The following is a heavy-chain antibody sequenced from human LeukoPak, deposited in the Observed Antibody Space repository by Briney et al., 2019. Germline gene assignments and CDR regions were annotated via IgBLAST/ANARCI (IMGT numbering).Heavy chain of an antibody. CDR1: GSTFSSYA. CDR2: IIPIFGTA. Sequence: GSSVKVSCKASGSTFSSYAISWVRQAPGQGLEWMGRIIPIFGTANYAQKFQGRVTITTDESTSTAYMELSSLRSEDTAVYYCASTPPYDFWSGSPGLDRDAFDIGGQGTMVTVSS. V-gene: IGHV1-69*05. CDR3: ASTPPYDFWSGSPGLDRDAFDI. D-gene: IGHD3-3*01. J-gene: IGHJ3*02.